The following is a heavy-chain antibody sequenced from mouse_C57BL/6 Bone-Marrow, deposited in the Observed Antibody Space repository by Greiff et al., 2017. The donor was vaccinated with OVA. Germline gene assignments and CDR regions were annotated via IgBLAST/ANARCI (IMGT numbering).Heavy chain of an antibody. J-gene: IGHJ1*03. Sequence: VKLVESGAELVKPGASVKLSCTASGYTFTEYTIHWVKQRSGQGLEWIGRFYTGGGSTKYNEKFKDKATLTADKSSSTVYMELSRLTSEDSAVYFCARHEGHYGSGYWYFDVWGTGATVTVSS. D-gene: IGHD1-1*01. V-gene: IGHV1-62-2*01. CDR2: FYTGGGST. CDR1: GYTFTEYT. CDR3: ARHEGHYGSGYWYFDV.